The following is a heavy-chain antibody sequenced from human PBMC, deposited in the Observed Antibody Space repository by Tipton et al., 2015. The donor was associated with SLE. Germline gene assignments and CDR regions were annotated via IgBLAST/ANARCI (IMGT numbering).Heavy chain of an antibody. Sequence: LRLSCAVYGGSFSGYYWSWIRQPPGKGLEWIGRIYTSGSTNYNPSLKSRVTMSVDTSKNQFSLKLSSVTAADTAVYYCAGTGLIDYWGQGTLVTVSS. CDR1: GGSFSGYY. V-gene: IGHV4-59*10. D-gene: IGHD6-19*01. CDR2: IYTSGST. J-gene: IGHJ4*02. CDR3: AGTGLIDY.